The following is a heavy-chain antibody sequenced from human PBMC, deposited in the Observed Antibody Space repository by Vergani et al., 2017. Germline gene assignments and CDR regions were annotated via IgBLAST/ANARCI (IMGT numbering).Heavy chain of an antibody. J-gene: IGHJ4*02. V-gene: IGHV4-39*01. CDR3: ARQYYDILTGYYKKGYYFDY. D-gene: IGHD3-9*01. CDR1: GGSISSSSYY. Sequence: QVQLHQSGPGLVKPSQTLSLTCTVSGGSISSSSYYWGWIRQPPGKGLEWIGSIYYSGSTYYNPSLKSRVTISVDTSKNQFSLKLSSVTAADTAVYYCARQYYDILTGYYKKGYYFDYWGQGTLVTVSS. CDR2: IYYSGST.